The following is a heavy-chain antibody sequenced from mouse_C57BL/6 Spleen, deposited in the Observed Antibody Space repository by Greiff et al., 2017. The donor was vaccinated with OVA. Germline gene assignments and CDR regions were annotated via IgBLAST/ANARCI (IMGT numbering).Heavy chain of an antibody. D-gene: IGHD1-1*01. J-gene: IGHJ1*03. CDR3: ARSGYYGSRWYFDV. Sequence: VQLQQSGPELVKPGASVKMSCKASGYTFTDYNMHWVKQSHGKSLEWIGYINPNNGGTSYNQKFKGKATLTVNKSSSTAYMELRSLTSEDSAVYYGARSGYYGSRWYFDVWGTGTTVTVSS. V-gene: IGHV1-22*01. CDR1: GYTFTDYN. CDR2: INPNNGGT.